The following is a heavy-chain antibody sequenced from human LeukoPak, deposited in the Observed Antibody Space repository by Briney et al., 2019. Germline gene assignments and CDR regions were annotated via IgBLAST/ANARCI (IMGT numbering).Heavy chain of an antibody. CDR3: ARAEVIVGTTGFDY. Sequence: ASVKVSCKASGYTFISYYMHWVRQTPGQGLEWMGIINPSGGSTNYAQKFQGRVTMTRDTSTSTVYMELSSLRSEDTAVYYCARAEVIVGTTGFDYWGQGTLVTVSS. J-gene: IGHJ4*02. V-gene: IGHV1-46*01. D-gene: IGHD1-26*01. CDR1: GYTFISYY. CDR2: INPSGGST.